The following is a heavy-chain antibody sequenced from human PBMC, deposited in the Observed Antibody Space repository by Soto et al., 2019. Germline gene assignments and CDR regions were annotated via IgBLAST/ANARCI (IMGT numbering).Heavy chain of an antibody. J-gene: IGHJ6*02. Sequence: SETLSLTCAVYGGSFSGYYWSWIRQPPGKGLEWIGEINHSGSTNYNPSLKSRVTISVDTSKNQFSLKLSSVTAADTAVYYCASRQYGSGSYRPYGMDVWRQGTTVTVSS. V-gene: IGHV4-34*01. CDR2: INHSGST. CDR1: GGSFSGYY. D-gene: IGHD3-10*01. CDR3: ASRQYGSGSYRPYGMDV.